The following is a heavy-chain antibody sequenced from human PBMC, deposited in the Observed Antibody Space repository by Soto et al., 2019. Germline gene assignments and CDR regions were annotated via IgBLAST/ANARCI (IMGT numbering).Heavy chain of an antibody. J-gene: IGHJ5*02. CDR1: GDSISSMNW. CDR2: IHHSGST. CDR3: ARHESRQQLVSAEFDP. Sequence: ASETLSLTCAVSGDSISSMNWWSWVRQPPGKGLEWIGEIHHSGSTNYNPSLKSRVTISVEKSKNQFSLKLSSVTAADTAMYYCARHESRQQLVSAEFDPWGQGTLVTVSS. D-gene: IGHD6-13*01. V-gene: IGHV4-4*02.